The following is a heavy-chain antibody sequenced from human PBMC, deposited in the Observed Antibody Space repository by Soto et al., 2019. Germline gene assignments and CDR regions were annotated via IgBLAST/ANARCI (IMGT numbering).Heavy chain of an antibody. J-gene: IGHJ4*02. D-gene: IGHD3-10*01. V-gene: IGHV3-7*05. CDR3: ARDRWFGELSYYLDY. CDR2: IKQDGSEK. CDR1: GFTFSSYW. Sequence: GGSLRLSCAASGFTFSSYWMSWVRQAPGKGLEWVANIKQDGSEKYYVDSVKGRFTISGDNAKNSLYLQMNSLRAEDTAVYYCARDRWFGELSYYLDYWGQGTLVTVSS.